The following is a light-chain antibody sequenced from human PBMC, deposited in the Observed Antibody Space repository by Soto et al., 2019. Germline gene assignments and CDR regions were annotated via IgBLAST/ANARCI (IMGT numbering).Light chain of an antibody. J-gene: IGKJ1*01. Sequence: DIQMTQSPSTLSAFVVDRVTISFRASQSVSTWLAWYQQKPGKAPKLLIYKASYLESGVPSRFSGSGSETEFTLTINSLQPDDSATYYCQQYKSYTWSFGPGTKVDIK. CDR1: QSVSTW. CDR3: QQYKSYTWS. V-gene: IGKV1-5*03. CDR2: KAS.